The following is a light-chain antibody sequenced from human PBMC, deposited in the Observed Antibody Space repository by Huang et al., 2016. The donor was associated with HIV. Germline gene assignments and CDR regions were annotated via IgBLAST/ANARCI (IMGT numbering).Light chain of an antibody. J-gene: IGKJ4*01. CDR2: DAS. CDR3: QQLRSYPLT. Sequence: IQLTQSPSSLSASIGDRVTITCRASQGISTSLAWYQQKPGKAPNLLIFDASSLRSGVPSRFRGSRSGTVFTLSISSLQPEDFAAYFCQQLRSYPLTFGGGTKVEIK. CDR1: QGISTS. V-gene: IGKV1-9*01.